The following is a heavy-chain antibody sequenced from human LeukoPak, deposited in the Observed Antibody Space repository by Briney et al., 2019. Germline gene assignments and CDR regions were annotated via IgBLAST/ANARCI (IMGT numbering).Heavy chain of an antibody. J-gene: IGHJ3*02. Sequence: GGSLRLSCAASGFTFDDYGMSWVRQAPGKGLEWVSSISSSSSYIYYADSVKGRFTISRDNAKNSLYLQMNSLRAEDTAVYYCARDQGWERPGDDAFDIWGQGTMVTVSS. CDR3: ARDQGWERPGDDAFDI. V-gene: IGHV3-21*01. CDR1: GFTFDDYG. CDR2: ISSSSSYI. D-gene: IGHD1-26*01.